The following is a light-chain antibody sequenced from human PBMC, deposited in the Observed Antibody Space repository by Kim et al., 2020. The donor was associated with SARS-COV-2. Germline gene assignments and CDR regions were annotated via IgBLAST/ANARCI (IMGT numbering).Light chain of an antibody. V-gene: IGLV1-40*01. CDR3: QSYDNSLSGYV. CDR2: GNS. CDR1: SSNIGAGYD. J-gene: IGLJ1*01. Sequence: VTISCTGSSSNIGAGYDVHWYQQLPGTAPKLLIYGNSNRPSGVPDRFSGSKSGTSASLAITGLQAEDEADYYCQSYDNSLSGYVFGTGTKVTVL.